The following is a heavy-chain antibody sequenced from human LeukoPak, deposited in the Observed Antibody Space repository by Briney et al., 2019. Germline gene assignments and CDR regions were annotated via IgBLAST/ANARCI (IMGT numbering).Heavy chain of an antibody. CDR2: ISYDGSNK. Sequence: GGSLRLPCAASGFTFSSYGMHWVRQAPGKGLEWVAVISYDGSNKYYADSVKGRFTISRDNSKNTLYLQMNSLRAEDTAVYYCAKDRVVAAGGPLDYWGQGTLVTVSS. D-gene: IGHD2-15*01. CDR1: GFTFSSYG. V-gene: IGHV3-30*18. CDR3: AKDRVVAAGGPLDY. J-gene: IGHJ4*02.